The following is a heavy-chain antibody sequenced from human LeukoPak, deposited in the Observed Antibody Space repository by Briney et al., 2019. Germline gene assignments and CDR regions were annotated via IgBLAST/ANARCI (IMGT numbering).Heavy chain of an antibody. CDR2: ISSSSSYI. J-gene: IGHJ3*02. Sequence: KPGGSLRLSCAASGFTFSSYSMNWVRQAPGKGLEWVSSISSSSSYIYYADSVKGRFTISRDNAKNSLYLQMNSLRAEDTAVYYCARVGGSGASAFDIWGQGTMVTVSS. D-gene: IGHD3-3*01. V-gene: IGHV3-21*01. CDR3: ARVGGSGASAFDI. CDR1: GFTFSSYS.